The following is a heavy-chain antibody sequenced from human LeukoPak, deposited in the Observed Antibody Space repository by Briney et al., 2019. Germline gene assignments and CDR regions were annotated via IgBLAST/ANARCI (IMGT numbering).Heavy chain of an antibody. Sequence: ASVKVSCKASGGTFSSYAISWVRQAPGQGLEWMGGIIPIFGTANYAQKFQGRVTIIADKSTSTAYMELSSLRSEDTAVYYCARESVVPAAISAFDIWGQGTMVTVSS. D-gene: IGHD2-2*02. J-gene: IGHJ3*02. CDR2: IIPIFGTA. V-gene: IGHV1-69*06. CDR3: ARESVVPAAISAFDI. CDR1: GGTFSSYA.